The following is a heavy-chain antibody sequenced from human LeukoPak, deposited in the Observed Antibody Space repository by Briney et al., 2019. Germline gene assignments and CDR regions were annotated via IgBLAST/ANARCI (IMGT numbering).Heavy chain of an antibody. D-gene: IGHD3-3*01. CDR1: GGTFSSYA. CDR3: ARALNYDFWSGYYDY. V-gene: IGHV1-69*13. CDR2: IIPIFGTA. Sequence: ASVKVSCKASGGTFSSYAISWVRQAPGQGLEWMGGIIPIFGTANYAQKFQGRVTITADESTSTAYMELSSLRSEDTAMYYCARALNYDFWSGYYDYWGQGTLVTVSS. J-gene: IGHJ4*02.